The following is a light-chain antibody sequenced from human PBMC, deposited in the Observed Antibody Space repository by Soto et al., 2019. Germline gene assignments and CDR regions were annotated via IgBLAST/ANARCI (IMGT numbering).Light chain of an antibody. CDR2: DVS. Sequence: QSALTQPRSVSGSPGQSVTISCTGTSSDVGGYNYVSWYQQHPGKAPKVMSYDVSERPSGVPDRLSGSKSGTTASLTISWLQDEDEADYYCCSYAGSTMYVLGTGTKVTVL. CDR1: SSDVGGYNY. J-gene: IGLJ1*01. V-gene: IGLV2-11*01. CDR3: CSYAGSTMYV.